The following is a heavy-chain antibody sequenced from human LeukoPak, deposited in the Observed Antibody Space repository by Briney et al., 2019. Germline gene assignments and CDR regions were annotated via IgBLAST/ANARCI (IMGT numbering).Heavy chain of an antibody. V-gene: IGHV1-8*01. CDR1: GYTFTSYD. J-gene: IGHJ5*02. D-gene: IGHD3-3*01. CDR2: MNPNSGNT. Sequence: ASVKVSCKASGYTFTSYDINWVRQATGQRLEWMGWMNPNSGNTGYAQKFQGRVTMTRNTSISTAYMELSSLRSEDTAVYYCARVLYYYDFWSGYSADNWFDPWGQGTLVTVSS. CDR3: ARVLYYYDFWSGYSADNWFDP.